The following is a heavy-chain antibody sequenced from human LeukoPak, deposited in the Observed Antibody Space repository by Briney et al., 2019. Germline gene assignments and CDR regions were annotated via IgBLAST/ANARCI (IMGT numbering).Heavy chain of an antibody. J-gene: IGHJ3*02. V-gene: IGHV1-69*13. CDR3: ARDPIITMIVVVNAFDI. CDR1: GGTFSNYA. Sequence: SVKVSCKASGGTFSNYAISWVRQAPGEGPEWMGGIIPMFDTPIYAQKFQGRVTITADESTSTVYMELSSLRSEDTAVYYCARDPIITMIVVVNAFDIWGQGTMVTVSS. CDR2: IIPMFDTP. D-gene: IGHD3-22*01.